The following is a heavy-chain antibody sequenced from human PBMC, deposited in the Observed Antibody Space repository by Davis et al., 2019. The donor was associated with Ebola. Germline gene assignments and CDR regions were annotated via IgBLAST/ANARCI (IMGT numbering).Heavy chain of an antibody. D-gene: IGHD6-13*01. CDR3: ARTRIAAPTPYYYYGMDV. V-gene: IGHV1-2*04. J-gene: IGHJ6*02. Sequence: AASVKVSCKASGSTFTRYYMHCVRHAPGQGLARLGRINPNSGGTNYAQKFQGWVTLTRDMSISTAYMELSRLRSDDTAVYYCARTRIAAPTPYYYYGMDVWGQGTTVTVSS. CDR2: INPNSGGT. CDR1: GSTFTRYY.